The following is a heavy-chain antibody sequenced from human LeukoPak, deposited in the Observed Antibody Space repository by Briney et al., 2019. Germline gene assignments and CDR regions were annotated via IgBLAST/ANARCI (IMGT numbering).Heavy chain of an antibody. Sequence: GGSLRLSCAASGFTFSSYEMNWVRQAPGKGLEWVSYISSSGSTIYYADSVKGRFTISRDNAKNSLYLQMNSLRAEDTAVYYCAKRPYYFDSSGYYQDFDSWGQGTLVTVSS. J-gene: IGHJ4*02. CDR2: ISSSGSTI. CDR1: GFTFSSYE. CDR3: AKRPYYFDSSGYYQDFDS. D-gene: IGHD3-22*01. V-gene: IGHV3-48*03.